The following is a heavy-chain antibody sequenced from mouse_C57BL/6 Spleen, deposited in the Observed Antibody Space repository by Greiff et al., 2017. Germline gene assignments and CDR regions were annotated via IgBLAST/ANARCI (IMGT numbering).Heavy chain of an antibody. CDR1: GYTFTSYW. V-gene: IGHV1-64*01. D-gene: IGHD1-1*01. J-gene: IGHJ4*01. Sequence: VQLQQPGAELVKPGASVKLSCKASGYTFTSYWMHWVKQRPGQGLEWIGMIHPNSGSTNYNEKFKSKATLTVDKSSSTAYMQLSTLTSEDSAVYYCAREEGYYGYAMDYWGQGTSVTVSS. CDR2: IHPNSGST. CDR3: AREEGYYGYAMDY.